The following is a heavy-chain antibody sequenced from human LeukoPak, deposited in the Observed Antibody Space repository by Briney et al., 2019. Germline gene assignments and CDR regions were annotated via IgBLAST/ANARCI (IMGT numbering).Heavy chain of an antibody. Sequence: SETLSLTCTVFGGSISSDDYYWSWIRQPPGKGLEWIGYIYYSGSTYYNPSLQSRVTVSVDTSKNQFSLKLSPVTAADTAVYYCARDRVVVGDYYMDVWGKGTTVTVS. V-gene: IGHV4-30-4*01. J-gene: IGHJ6*03. CDR1: GGSISSDDYY. CDR2: IYYSGST. CDR3: ARDRVVVGDYYMDV. D-gene: IGHD2-2*01.